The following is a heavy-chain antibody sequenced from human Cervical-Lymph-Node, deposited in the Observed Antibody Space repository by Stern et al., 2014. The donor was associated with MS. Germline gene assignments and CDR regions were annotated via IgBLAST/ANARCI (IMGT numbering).Heavy chain of an antibody. J-gene: IGHJ4*02. CDR2: IIPILVIR. V-gene: IGHV1-69*09. CDR1: GDTFSTYA. Sequence: VQLGESGAEVKKPGSSVKVSCKASGDTFSTYAISWVRQAPGQGLEWMGRIIPILVIRNYAQKFQGRVTITADKSTSTAYMELSSLRSEDTAVYYCARERGSGSYVDYWGQGTLVTVSS. CDR3: ARERGSGSYVDY. D-gene: IGHD3-10*01.